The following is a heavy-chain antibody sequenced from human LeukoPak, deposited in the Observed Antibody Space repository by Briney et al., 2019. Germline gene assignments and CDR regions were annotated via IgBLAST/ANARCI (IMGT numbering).Heavy chain of an antibody. CDR3: ARYDILAGFHDYFDY. CDR2: IYHSGST. V-gene: IGHV4-59*01. J-gene: IGHJ4*02. D-gene: IGHD3-9*01. Sequence: PSETLSLTCTVSGDSISSYYWSWIRQPPGKGLEWIGYIYHSGSTSYNPSLKSRVTISVDTSKNQFSLKLSSVTAADTALYFCARYDILAGFHDYFDYWGQGTLVTVSS. CDR1: GDSISSYY.